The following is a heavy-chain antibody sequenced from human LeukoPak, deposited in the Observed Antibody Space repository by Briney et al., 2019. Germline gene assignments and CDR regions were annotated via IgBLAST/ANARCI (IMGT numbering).Heavy chain of an antibody. V-gene: IGHV4-39*01. CDR3: ARRADSSREGNWFDP. Sequence: SETLSLTCTASGGSISSSSYYWGWIRQPPGKGLEWIGSIYYSGSTYYNPSLKSRVTISVDTSKNQFSLKLSSVTAADTAVYYCARRADSSREGNWFDPWGQGTLVTVSS. CDR2: IYYSGST. CDR1: GGSISSSSYY. D-gene: IGHD3-22*01. J-gene: IGHJ5*02.